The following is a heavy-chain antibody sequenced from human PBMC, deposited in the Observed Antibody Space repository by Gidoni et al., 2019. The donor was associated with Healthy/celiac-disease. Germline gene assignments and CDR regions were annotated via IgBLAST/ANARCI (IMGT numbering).Heavy chain of an antibody. CDR1: GFTFSSYS. V-gene: IGHV3-21*01. Sequence: EVQLVESGGGLVKPGGSLRLSCAASGFTFSSYSMNWVRQAPGKGLEWVSSISSSSSYIYYADSVKGRFTISRDNAKNSLYLQMNSLRAEDTAVYYCARDRNSGIWTFWYFDLWGRGTLVTGSS. J-gene: IGHJ2*01. CDR3: ARDRNSGIWTFWYFDL. CDR2: ISSSSSYI. D-gene: IGHD1-1*01.